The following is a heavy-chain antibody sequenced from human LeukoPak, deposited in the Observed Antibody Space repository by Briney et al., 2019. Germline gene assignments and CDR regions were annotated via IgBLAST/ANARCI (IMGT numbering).Heavy chain of an antibody. CDR2: ISSSSSYI. V-gene: IGHV3-21*01. D-gene: IGHD2-2*01. CDR3: ARDGAMEDIVVVPAANRENWFDP. Sequence: GGSLRLSCAASGFTFSRYSMNWVRQAPGKGLEWVSSISSSSSYIYYADSVKGRFTISRDNAKNSLYLQMNSLRAEDTAVYYCARDGAMEDIVVVPAANRENWFDPWGQGTLVTVSS. J-gene: IGHJ5*02. CDR1: GFTFSRYS.